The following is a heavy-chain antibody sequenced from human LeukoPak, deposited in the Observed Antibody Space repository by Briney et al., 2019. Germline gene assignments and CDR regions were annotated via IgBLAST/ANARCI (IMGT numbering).Heavy chain of an antibody. V-gene: IGHV3-74*01. CDR2: MYGDMRDI. CDR3: ARDLGLRGST. CDR1: GLTFSNSW. J-gene: IGHJ5*02. D-gene: IGHD5-12*01. Sequence: PGGSLRLSCEAPGLTFSNSWMHWVRKIPGKGLGWVSRMYGDMRDISYADSVKGRFTISRDNAKNTVYLQMNSLRGEDTAVYYCARDLGLRGSTWGQGTLVTVSS.